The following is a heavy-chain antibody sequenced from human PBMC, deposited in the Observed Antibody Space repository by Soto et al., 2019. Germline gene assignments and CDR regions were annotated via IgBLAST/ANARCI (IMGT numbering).Heavy chain of an antibody. CDR3: ARVAEMVRRVIFYAFDI. CDR2: IYYSGST. D-gene: IGHD3-10*01. Sequence: SETLSLTCTVSGGSISSYYWSWIRQPPGKGLEWIGDIYYSGSTNYNPSLRSRVTISVDTSKNQFSLKLSSVTAADTAVYYCARVAEMVRRVIFYAFDIWGQGTMVTVS. J-gene: IGHJ3*02. V-gene: IGHV4-59*01. CDR1: GGSISSYY.